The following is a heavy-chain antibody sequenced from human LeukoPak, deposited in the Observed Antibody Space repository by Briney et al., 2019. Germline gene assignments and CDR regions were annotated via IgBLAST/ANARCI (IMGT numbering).Heavy chain of an antibody. CDR1: GGSFSGDF. Sequence: PSETLSLTCAVYGGSFSGDFWSWIRQSPGKGLEWIGEINHGGSTTYNPSLQSRVTMSADTSTNQISLKMTSVTAADTAVYYCARVGRHYGSGSYWWYWGQGTLVTVSS. J-gene: IGHJ4*02. CDR3: ARVGRHYGSGSYWWY. V-gene: IGHV4-34*01. D-gene: IGHD3-10*01. CDR2: INHGGST.